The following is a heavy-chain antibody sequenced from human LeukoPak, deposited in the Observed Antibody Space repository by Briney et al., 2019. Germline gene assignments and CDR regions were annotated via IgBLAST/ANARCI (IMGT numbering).Heavy chain of an antibody. Sequence: SETLSLTCTVSGGSISSYYWSWIRQPPGKGLEWIGYIYTSGSTNYNPSLKSRVTISVDTSKNQFSLKLSSVTAADTAVYYGARLSNYYGSGSCYKGGLPGVSPNYYYYYMDVWGKGTTVTVSS. D-gene: IGHD3-10*01. J-gene: IGHJ6*03. CDR2: IYTSGST. CDR1: GGSISSYY. CDR3: ARLSNYYGSGSCYKGGLPGVSPNYYYYYMDV. V-gene: IGHV4-4*09.